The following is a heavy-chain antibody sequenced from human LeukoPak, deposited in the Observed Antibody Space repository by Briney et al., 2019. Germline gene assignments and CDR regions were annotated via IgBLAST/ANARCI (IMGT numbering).Heavy chain of an antibody. CDR2: IYYSGST. Sequence: PSETLSLTCTVSGGSISSYYWSWIRQPPGKGLEWIGYIYYSGSTNYNPSLKSRVTMSVDTSKNQFSLKLSSVTAADTAVYYCAREWPCSSTSCYGDYFDYWGQGTLVTVSS. CDR1: GGSISSYY. CDR3: AREWPCSSTSCYGDYFDY. V-gene: IGHV4-59*12. J-gene: IGHJ4*02. D-gene: IGHD2-2*01.